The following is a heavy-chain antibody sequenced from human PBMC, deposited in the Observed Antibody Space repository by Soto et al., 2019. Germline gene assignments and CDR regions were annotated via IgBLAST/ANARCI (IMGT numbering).Heavy chain of an antibody. CDR3: ARVVLTITRGAFDA. Sequence: QVQLQESGPGLVKPSGTLSLTCAVSGGSISSSHWWTWVRQSPGKGLEYIGVSSHSGTSNSNPSLKSRVTLSGDKSKNHFSLTLTSVTAADTAVYYCARVVLTITRGAFDAWGQGTLVIVSS. CDR2: SSHSGTS. J-gene: IGHJ3*01. D-gene: IGHD3-9*01. V-gene: IGHV4-4*02. CDR1: GGSISSSHW.